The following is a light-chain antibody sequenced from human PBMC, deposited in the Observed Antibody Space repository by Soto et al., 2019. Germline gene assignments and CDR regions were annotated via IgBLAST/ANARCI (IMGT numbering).Light chain of an antibody. Sequence: DIQMTQSPSTLSASVGDRVTITCRASQSISRWLAWYQQKPGKAPKVLIFDASSLESGVPSRFSGSGSGTEFTLTINSLQPDDSASYYCQQYNTPATFGQGTKLEIK. J-gene: IGKJ2*01. CDR2: DAS. CDR3: QQYNTPAT. CDR1: QSISRW. V-gene: IGKV1-5*01.